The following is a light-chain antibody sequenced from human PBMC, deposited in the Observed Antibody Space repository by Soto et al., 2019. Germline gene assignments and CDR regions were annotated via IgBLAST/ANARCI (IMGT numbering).Light chain of an antibody. J-gene: IGLJ2*01. CDR2: NTV. CDR1: TGAVTTGNY. Sequence: QAVVTQEPSLSVSPGGTVTLTCASSTGAVTTGNYPNWFQQKPGQAPRALIYNTVNKHSWTPARFSGSLLGGKAALTLSGVQPEDEADYYCLLYCGGSQVFGGGTQLTVL. V-gene: IGLV7-43*01. CDR3: LLYCGGSQV.